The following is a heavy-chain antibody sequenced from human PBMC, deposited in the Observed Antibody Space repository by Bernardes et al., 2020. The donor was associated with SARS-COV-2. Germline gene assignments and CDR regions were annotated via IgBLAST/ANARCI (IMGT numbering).Heavy chain of an antibody. J-gene: IGHJ3*02. CDR3: ARGPFCSNGVCYDSDAFDM. D-gene: IGHD2-8*01. V-gene: IGHV4-34*01. CDR1: DGSFSGYY. CDR2: INHSGST. Sequence: SETLSLTCAVYDGSFSGYYWSWIRQPPGKGLEWIGEINHSGSTNYNPSLKSRVTISVDTSKNQFSLKLSSVTAADTAVYYCARGPFCSNGVCYDSDAFDMWGQGTMVTVSS.